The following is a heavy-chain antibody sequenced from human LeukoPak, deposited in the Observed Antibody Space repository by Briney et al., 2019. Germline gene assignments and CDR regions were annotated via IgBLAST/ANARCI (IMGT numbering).Heavy chain of an antibody. CDR1: GYTFTGYY. V-gene: IGHV1-2*02. D-gene: IGHD6-19*01. J-gene: IGHJ3*02. CDR2: INPNSGGT. CDR3: ARFGLGKHIEVAGIPFDI. Sequence: ASVKVSCKASGYTFTGYYMHWVRQAPGQGLEWMGWINPNSGGTNYAQKLQGRVTMTIDTSTSTAYMELRSLRSDDTAVYYCARFGLGKHIEVAGIPFDIWGQGTMVTVSS.